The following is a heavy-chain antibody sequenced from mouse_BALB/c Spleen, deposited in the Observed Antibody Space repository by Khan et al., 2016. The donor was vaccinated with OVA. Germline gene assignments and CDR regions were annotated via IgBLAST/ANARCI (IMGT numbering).Heavy chain of an antibody. CDR3: TRRGLDGIFAY. D-gene: IGHD3-3*01. J-gene: IGHJ3*01. Sequence: VQLQQSGAELAEPGASVKMSCKASGYTFNTFWIHWIKQRPGQGLEWIGYINPSTGSIEYSQRFKDRATLTTVTSSNTAYMQLSSLTYDYSAVDYCTRRGLDGIFAYWDQGTLFTVSA. V-gene: IGHV1-7*01. CDR2: INPSTGSI. CDR1: GYTFNTFW.